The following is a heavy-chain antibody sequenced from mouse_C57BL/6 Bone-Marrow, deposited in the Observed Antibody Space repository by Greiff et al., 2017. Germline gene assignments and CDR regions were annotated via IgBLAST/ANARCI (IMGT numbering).Heavy chain of an antibody. CDR2: IDPSDSYT. J-gene: IGHJ3*01. CDR1: GYTFTSYW. D-gene: IGHD1-1*02. Sequence: QVQLQQPGAELVMPGASVKLSCKASGYTFTSYWMHWVKQRPGQGLEWIGEIDPSDSYTNYNQKFKGKSTLTVDKSSSTAYMQLSSLTSEDSAVYYCERSVYGPFAYWGQGTLVTVSA. CDR3: ERSVYGPFAY. V-gene: IGHV1-69*01.